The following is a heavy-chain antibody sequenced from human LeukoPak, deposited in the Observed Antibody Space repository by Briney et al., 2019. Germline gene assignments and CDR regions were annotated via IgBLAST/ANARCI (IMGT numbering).Heavy chain of an antibody. V-gene: IGHV4-59*01. J-gene: IGHJ4*02. D-gene: IGHD2-2*01. Sequence: SETLSLTCTVSGGSISGYYWSWIRQPPGKGLEWIGYIYYRRSNNYNTSLKSRVTISVDTSKNQFSLKLSSVTAADTAVYYCARHYCSSPSCQWDYWGQGTLVTVSS. CDR1: GGSISGYY. CDR2: IYYRRSN. CDR3: ARHYCSSPSCQWDY.